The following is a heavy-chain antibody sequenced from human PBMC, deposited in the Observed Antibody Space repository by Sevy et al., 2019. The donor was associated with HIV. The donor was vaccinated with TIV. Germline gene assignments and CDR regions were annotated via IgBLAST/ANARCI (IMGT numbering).Heavy chain of an antibody. CDR1: GFTFSNAW. V-gene: IGHV3-15*01. J-gene: IGHJ4*02. D-gene: IGHD3-22*01. Sequence: GGSLRLSCAASGFTFSNAWMSWVRQAPGKGLEWVGRIKSKTDGGTTDYDAPVKGRFTISRDDSKNTLYLQMNSLKTEDTAVYYCTTDLSNYYDSSGYYSGTRGYWGQGTLVTVSS. CDR3: TTDLSNYYDSSGYYSGTRGY. CDR2: IKSKTDGGTT.